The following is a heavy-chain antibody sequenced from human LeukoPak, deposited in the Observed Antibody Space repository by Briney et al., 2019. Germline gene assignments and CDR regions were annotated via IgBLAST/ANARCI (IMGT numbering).Heavy chain of an antibody. CDR3: ARGVEDDSSGYYPPTSPFDY. D-gene: IGHD3-22*01. J-gene: IGHJ4*02. V-gene: IGHV1-18*01. Sequence: ASVKVSCKASGYTFTSYGISWVRQAPGQGLEWMGWISAYNGNTNYAQKLQGRVTMTTDTSTSTAYMELRSLRSDDTAVYYCARGVEDDSSGYYPPTSPFDYWGQGTLVTVSS. CDR1: GYTFTSYG. CDR2: ISAYNGNT.